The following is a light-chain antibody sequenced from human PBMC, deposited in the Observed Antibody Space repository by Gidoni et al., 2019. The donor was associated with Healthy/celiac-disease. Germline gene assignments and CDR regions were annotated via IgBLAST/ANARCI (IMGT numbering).Light chain of an antibody. Sequence: QPALTQPRSVSGSPGQSVTISCTGTSSDVGGYNYVSWYQQHPGKAPKLMIYDVSKRPSGVPDRFSGSRSGNTASLTISGLQAEDEADYYCCSYAGSYTPYWVFGGGTKLTVL. CDR3: CSYAGSYTPYWV. CDR1: SSDVGGYNY. CDR2: DVS. V-gene: IGLV2-11*01. J-gene: IGLJ3*02.